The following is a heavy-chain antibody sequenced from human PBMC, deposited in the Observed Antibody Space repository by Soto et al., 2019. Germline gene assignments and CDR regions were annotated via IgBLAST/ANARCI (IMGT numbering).Heavy chain of an antibody. CDR3: AREVDSSGYSFYYYYGMDV. D-gene: IGHD3-22*01. Sequence: PGGSLRLSCAASGFTFSDYYMSWIRQAPGKGLEWVSYISSSGSTIYYADSVKGRFTISRDNAKNSLYLQMNSLGAEDTAVYYCAREVDSSGYSFYYYYGMDVWGQGTTVTVSS. V-gene: IGHV3-11*01. CDR1: GFTFSDYY. CDR2: ISSSGSTI. J-gene: IGHJ6*02.